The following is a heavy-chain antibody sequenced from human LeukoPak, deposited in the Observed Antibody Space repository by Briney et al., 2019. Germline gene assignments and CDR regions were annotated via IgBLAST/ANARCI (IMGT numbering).Heavy chain of an antibody. J-gene: IGHJ6*03. CDR2: INHSGST. CDR1: GGSFSGYY. CDR3: ARFPIAARPYCYYYMDV. D-gene: IGHD6-6*01. Sequence: SETLSLTCAVYGGSFSGYYWSWIRQPPGKGLEWIGEINHSGSTNYNPSLKSRVTISVDTSKNQFSLKLSSVTAADTAVYYCARFPIAARPYCYYYMDVWGKGTTVTVSS. V-gene: IGHV4-34*01.